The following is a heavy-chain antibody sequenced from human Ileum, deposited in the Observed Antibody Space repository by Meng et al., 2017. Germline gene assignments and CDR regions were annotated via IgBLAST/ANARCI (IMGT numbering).Heavy chain of an antibody. CDR2: IDWDDDK. J-gene: IGHJ4*02. CDR1: GFALSTSGMR. CDR3: AAGSGLRMDY. D-gene: IGHD3-3*01. V-gene: IGHV2-70*04. Sequence: SGPTLVKPTQTLTLTCTFSGFALSTSGMRASWIRQPPGKALEWLARIDWDDDKFYSTSLKTRLTISKDTSKNQVVLTMTNMDPVDTATYSCAAGSGLRMDYWGQGTLVTVSS.